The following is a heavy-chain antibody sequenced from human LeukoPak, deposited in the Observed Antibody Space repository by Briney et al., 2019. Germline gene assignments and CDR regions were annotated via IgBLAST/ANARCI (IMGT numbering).Heavy chain of an antibody. J-gene: IGHJ4*02. CDR3: AREGSRDY. CDR1: GGSFGGYY. CDR2: INHSGST. Sequence: SETLSLTCAVYGGSFGGYYWSWIRQPPGKGLEWIGEINHSGSTNYNPPLKSRVTISVDTSKNQFSLKLSSVTAADTAVYYCAREGSRDYWGQGTLVTVSS. V-gene: IGHV4-34*01.